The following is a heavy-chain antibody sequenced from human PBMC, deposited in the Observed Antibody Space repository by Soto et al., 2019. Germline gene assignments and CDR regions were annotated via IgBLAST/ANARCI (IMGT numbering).Heavy chain of an antibody. J-gene: IGHJ6*02. CDR3: AKDLYSSRGFDYYYGMDD. Sequence: LRLSCAASGFTFSSYGMHWVRQAPGKGLEWVAVISYDGSNKYYADSVKGRFTISRDNSKNTLYLQMNSLRAEDTAVYYCAKDLYSSRGFDYYYGMDDWGQGTTVTVSS. CDR2: ISYDGSNK. CDR1: GFTFSSYG. D-gene: IGHD6-13*01. V-gene: IGHV3-30*18.